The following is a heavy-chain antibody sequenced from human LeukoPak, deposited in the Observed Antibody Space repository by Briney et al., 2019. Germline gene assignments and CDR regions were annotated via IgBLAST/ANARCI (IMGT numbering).Heavy chain of an antibody. J-gene: IGHJ6*03. Sequence: SETLSLTCSVSGDSTIYNYWSWIRQPAGQGLEWIGRIFSDGKINYSPSLESRVTLSVDNAKNQFSLRLSYVTAADTAVYYCARGPGVFGRIWYMDVWGQGTTVSVSS. CDR1: GDSTIYNY. CDR2: IFSDGKI. CDR3: ARGPGVFGRIWYMDV. V-gene: IGHV4-4*07. D-gene: IGHD3-3*01.